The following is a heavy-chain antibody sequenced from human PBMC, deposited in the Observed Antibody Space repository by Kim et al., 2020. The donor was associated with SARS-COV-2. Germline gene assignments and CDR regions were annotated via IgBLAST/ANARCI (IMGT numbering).Heavy chain of an antibody. Sequence: EQKFQGWVTMTRETSISTAYMELSRLRSDDTAVYYCASGGDDYGDYFDYWGQGTLVTVSS. CDR3: ASGGDDYGDYFDY. V-gene: IGHV1-2*04. J-gene: IGHJ4*02. D-gene: IGHD4-17*01.